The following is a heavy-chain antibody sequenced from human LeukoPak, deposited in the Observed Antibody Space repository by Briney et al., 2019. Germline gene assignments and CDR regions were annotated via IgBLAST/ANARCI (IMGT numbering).Heavy chain of an antibody. CDR3: AREGGYGDYVVPSSSVVY. V-gene: IGHV4-61*09. J-gene: IGHJ4*02. Sequence: PSETLSLTCAVSGGSITRGSYYWTWIRQPAGKALEWIGHVFTSGNTNYNPSLKGRVTISIETSKSQFSLKLSSVTAADTAVYYCAREGGYGDYVVPSSSVVYRGQGTLVTVSS. CDR2: VFTSGNT. CDR1: GGSITRGSYY. D-gene: IGHD4-17*01.